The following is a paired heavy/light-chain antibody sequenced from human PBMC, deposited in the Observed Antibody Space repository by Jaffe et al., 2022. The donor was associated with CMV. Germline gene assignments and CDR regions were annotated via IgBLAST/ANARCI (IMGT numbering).Light chain of an antibody. CDR2: TDT. CDR3: AAWDVNLGGRV. J-gene: IGLJ3*02. CDR1: RSNIGNDH. Sequence: HSVLTQPPSASGTPGQTVTISCSGSRSNIGNDHVFWYQQLPGAAPRLLIHTDTQRPSGVPDRFSASKSDTSASLAISGLRSEDEADYYCAAWDVNLGGRVFGSGTKLTVL. V-gene: IGLV1-47*01.
Heavy chain of an antibody. D-gene: IGHD1-26*01. J-gene: IGHJ4*02. Sequence: DVQLSESGGGLVQAGGSLRLSCAASGFTFNTYAMSWVRQAPGKGLEWVSSISASGQTTYYTNSVRGRFTFSRDNYNNTMYLQMNSLRAEDTAVYYCSRDAFVSLPSATGWQLLHDYWGQGALVAVSS. CDR1: GFTFNTYA. CDR2: ISASGQTT. CDR3: SRDAFVSLPSATGWQLLHDY. V-gene: IGHV3-23*01.